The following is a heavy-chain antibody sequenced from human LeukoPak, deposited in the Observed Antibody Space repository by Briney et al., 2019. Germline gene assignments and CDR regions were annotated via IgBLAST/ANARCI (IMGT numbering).Heavy chain of an antibody. CDR1: GFTFSSYA. CDR3: ARGPTGPERLDY. J-gene: IGHJ4*02. CDR2: ISYDGSNK. Sequence: PGRSLRLSCAASGFTFSSYAMHWVRQAPGKGLEWVAVISYDGSNKYYADSVKGRFTISRDNAKNSLYLQINSLRAEDTAVYYCARGPTGPERLDYWGRGTLVTVSS. V-gene: IGHV3-30*03. D-gene: IGHD1-14*01.